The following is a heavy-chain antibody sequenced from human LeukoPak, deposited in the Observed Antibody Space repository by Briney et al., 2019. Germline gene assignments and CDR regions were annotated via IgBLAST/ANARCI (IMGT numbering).Heavy chain of an antibody. CDR1: GGSISSAGYY. J-gene: IGHJ4*02. D-gene: IGHD4-17*01. Sequence: SETLSLTCTVSGGSISSAGYYWSWIRQHPGKGLEWVGYFSYSGNTYYNPSLKSRVSISVDTSKNQFSLKLSSVTAADTAVYYCARVDNGDYVGYWGQGTLVTVSS. V-gene: IGHV4-31*03. CDR2: FSYSGNT. CDR3: ARVDNGDYVGY.